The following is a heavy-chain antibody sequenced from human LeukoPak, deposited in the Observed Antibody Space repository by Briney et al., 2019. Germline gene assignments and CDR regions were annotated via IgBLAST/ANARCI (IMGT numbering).Heavy chain of an antibody. V-gene: IGHV5-51*01. Sequence: GESLKISCKGSGYSFTNYWIGWVRQLPGKGLEWMGIIYPGDSDIRYSPSFQGQVTISADKSISTAYLQCSSLKASDTAMYYCARGRGRQAADAFDIWGQGTMVTVSS. CDR2: IYPGDSDI. J-gene: IGHJ3*02. D-gene: IGHD3-16*01. CDR1: GYSFTNYW. CDR3: ARGRGRQAADAFDI.